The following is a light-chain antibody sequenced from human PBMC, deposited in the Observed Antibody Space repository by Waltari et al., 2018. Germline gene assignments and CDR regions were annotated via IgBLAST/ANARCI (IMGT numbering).Light chain of an antibody. CDR3: CSYGGSFSSGYV. V-gene: IGLV2-11*01. J-gene: IGLJ1*01. CDR1: SSAIGDSHS. CDR2: DVS. Sequence: QSALTHPRSVSGSPGQSVTLSCTGSSSAIGDSHSFPWFQQHPGKAPKSMIYDVSKRPSGVPDRFSGSKSGNTASLTISGLQTEDEADYYCCSYGGSFSSGYVFGSGTKVTVL.